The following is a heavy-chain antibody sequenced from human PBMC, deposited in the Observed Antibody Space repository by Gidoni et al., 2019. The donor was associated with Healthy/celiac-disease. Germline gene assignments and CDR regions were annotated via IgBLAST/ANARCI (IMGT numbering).Heavy chain of an antibody. J-gene: IGHJ4*02. CDR3: ARHEMYYYDSSGYYVDY. CDR1: GGSIRISSYY. D-gene: IGHD3-22*01. V-gene: IGHV4-39*01. Sequence: QLQLPESGPGLVKPSETLSLTCTVAGGSIRISSYYWGWIRQPPGKGLGLIGSIYYLGSTYYNPSLKSRVNISVDTSKNQFSLKLSSVTAADTAVYYCARHEMYYYDSSGYYVDYWGQGTLVTVSS. CDR2: IYYLGST.